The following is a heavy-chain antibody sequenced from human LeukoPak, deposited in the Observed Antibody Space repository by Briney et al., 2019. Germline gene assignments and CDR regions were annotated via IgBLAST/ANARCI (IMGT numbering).Heavy chain of an antibody. Sequence: WGSLRLSCAASGFTFINAWMAWVRQAPGKGLEWVGRIKAKAHGGTIEYAAPVKGRFTISRDDSKNTLYLQMNSLKTEDTAVYYCTTDGVGVEGAAYDNWGQGTLVSVSS. CDR3: TTDGVGVEGAAYDN. J-gene: IGHJ4*02. CDR2: IKAKAHGGTI. V-gene: IGHV3-15*01. D-gene: IGHD1-26*01. CDR1: GFTFINAW.